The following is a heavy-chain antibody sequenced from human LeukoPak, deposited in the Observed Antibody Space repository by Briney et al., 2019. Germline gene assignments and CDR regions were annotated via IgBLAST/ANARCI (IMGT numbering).Heavy chain of an antibody. CDR3: AREKGSHGDYFSPMDV. J-gene: IGHJ6*03. CDR1: GYTFTGYY. V-gene: IGHV1-2*02. D-gene: IGHD4-17*01. CDR2: INPNSGGT. Sequence: ASVTVSCKASGYTFTGYYMHWVRQAPGQGLESMGWINPNSGGTNYAQKFQGRVTMTRDTSISTAYMELSRLRSDDTAVYYCAREKGSHGDYFSPMDVWGKGTTVTGSS.